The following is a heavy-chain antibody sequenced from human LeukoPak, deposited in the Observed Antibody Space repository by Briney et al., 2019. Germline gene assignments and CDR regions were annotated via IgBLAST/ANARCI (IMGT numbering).Heavy chain of an antibody. CDR3: AKDRGTYYFGDY. CDR2: ILSDGSNL. V-gene: IGHV3-30*02. Sequence: GGSLRLSCAASGFTFSSAGMHWVRQAPGKGLESMAFILSDGSNLYYADSVKGRFTISRDNSKNTLYLQMNSLRAEDTAVYYCAKDRGTYYFGDYWGQGTLVTVSS. CDR1: GFTFSSAG. J-gene: IGHJ4*02. D-gene: IGHD1-26*01.